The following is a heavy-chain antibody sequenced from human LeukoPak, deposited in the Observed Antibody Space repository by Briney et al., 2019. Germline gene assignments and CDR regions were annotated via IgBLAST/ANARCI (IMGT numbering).Heavy chain of an antibody. CDR3: ARVAPMYYYDSSGWLDY. Sequence: SETLSLTCTVSGGSISSYYWSWIRQPPGKGLEWIGYIYYSGSTNYNPSLKSRVTISVDTSKNQFSLKLSSVTAADTAVYYCARVAPMYYYDSSGWLDYWGQGTLVTVSS. V-gene: IGHV4-59*12. D-gene: IGHD3-22*01. J-gene: IGHJ4*02. CDR1: GGSISSYY. CDR2: IYYSGST.